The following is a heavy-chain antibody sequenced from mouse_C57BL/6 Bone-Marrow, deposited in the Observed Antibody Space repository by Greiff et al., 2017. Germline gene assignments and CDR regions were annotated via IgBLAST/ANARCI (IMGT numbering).Heavy chain of an antibody. CDR3: ARPLYDGYPNFDD. D-gene: IGHD2-3*01. CDR2: ISNGGGST. J-gene: IGHJ2*01. Sequence: LVASGGGLVQPGGFLKLSCAASGFTFSDYYMYWVRPTPETRLEWVAYISNGGGSTYYPDTVKGRFTISRDNAKNTLYLQMSRLKSEDTAMYYCARPLYDGYPNFDDWGQGTTLTVAS. CDR1: GFTFSDYY. V-gene: IGHV5-12*01.